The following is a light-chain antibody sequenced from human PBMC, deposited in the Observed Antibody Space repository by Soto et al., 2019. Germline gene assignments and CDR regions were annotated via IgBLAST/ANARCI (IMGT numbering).Light chain of an antibody. CDR1: QSVSSY. Sequence: DIVLTQSPATLSLSPGERATLSCRASQSVSSYLAWYQQKPGQAPRLLIYDASNRATGIPARFSGSGSGTDFTLTISSLEPEDFAVYYCQQRSNWPRAITFGQGTRLEIK. CDR2: DAS. J-gene: IGKJ5*01. CDR3: QQRSNWPRAIT. V-gene: IGKV3-11*01.